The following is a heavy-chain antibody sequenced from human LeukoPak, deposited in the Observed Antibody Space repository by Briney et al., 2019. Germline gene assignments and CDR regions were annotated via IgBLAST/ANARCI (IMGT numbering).Heavy chain of an antibody. CDR2: IRGKANNYAT. J-gene: IGHJ4*02. CDR1: GFIFRGSA. D-gene: IGHD3-22*01. Sequence: GGSLRLSCAASGFIFRGSAMHWVRQASGKGLEWVGRIRGKANNYATAYAASVKGRFTISRDDSKSTAYLQMNSLKTEDTAVYYCTTVPYYYDSSGQSYFDYWGQGTLVTVSS. V-gene: IGHV3-73*01. CDR3: TTVPYYYDSSGQSYFDY.